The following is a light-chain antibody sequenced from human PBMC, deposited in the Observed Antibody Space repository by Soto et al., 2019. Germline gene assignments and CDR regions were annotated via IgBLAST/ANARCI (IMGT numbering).Light chain of an antibody. CDR1: QSVSNY. J-gene: IGKJ4*01. Sequence: EIVLTQSPATLSLSPGERATLSCRASQSVSNYSAWYQQKPGQAPRLLIHDASTRATGIPARFSGSGSGTDFTLTITTLEPEDFAVYYCQQHINRLSFGGGTKVEIK. CDR3: QQHINRLS. V-gene: IGKV3-11*01. CDR2: DAS.